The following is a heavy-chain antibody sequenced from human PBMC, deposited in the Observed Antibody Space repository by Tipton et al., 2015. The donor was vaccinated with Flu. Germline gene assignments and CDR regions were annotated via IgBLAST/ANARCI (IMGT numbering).Heavy chain of an antibody. D-gene: IGHD2-2*01. CDR1: GFTFGDYW. Sequence: LRLSCAASGFTFGDYWMHWVRQAPGKGLEWVANINQDGSVNYYVDSVKGRFTISRDNAKNSLYLQMNNLRAEDTAVYYCGRAIGGSSSHWGQGTLVTVSS. V-gene: IGHV3-7*01. J-gene: IGHJ4*02. CDR3: GRAIGGSSSH. CDR2: INQDGSVN.